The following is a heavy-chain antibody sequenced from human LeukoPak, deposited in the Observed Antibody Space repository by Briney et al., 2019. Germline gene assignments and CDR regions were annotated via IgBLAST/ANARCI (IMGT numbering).Heavy chain of an antibody. CDR3: ARAVVPAAILQYYYYYYYMDV. CDR2: ISWRSSDI. CDR1: GFTFSSYN. D-gene: IGHD2-2*01. Sequence: GGSLRLSCAASGFTFSSYNMKWVRQAPGKGLEWVSSISWRSSDIEYADSVKGRFTISRDNAKNSLYLQMNSLRAEDTAVYYCARAVVPAAILQYYYYYYYMDVWGKGTTVTVSS. J-gene: IGHJ6*03. V-gene: IGHV3-21*01.